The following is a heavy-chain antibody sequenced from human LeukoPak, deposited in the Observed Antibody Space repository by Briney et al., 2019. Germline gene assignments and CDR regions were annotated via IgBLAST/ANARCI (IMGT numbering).Heavy chain of an antibody. V-gene: IGHV3-74*01. D-gene: IGHD1-1*01. Sequence: PGESLRLSCAASGFTFSNYWMYWVRQAPGKGLVWVSRIHSDGSSTTSADSVKGRFTISRDNGENTLYLQMNSLRAEDTDVYFCARGNAHAFDIWGQGTMVTVSS. CDR1: GFTFSNYW. CDR3: ARGNAHAFDI. CDR2: IHSDGSST. J-gene: IGHJ3*02.